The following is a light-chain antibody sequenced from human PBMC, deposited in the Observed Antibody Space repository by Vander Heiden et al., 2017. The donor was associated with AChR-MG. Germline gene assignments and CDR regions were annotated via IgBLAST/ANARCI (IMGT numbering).Light chain of an antibody. Sequence: EIVMTQSPGTLSVSPGGRATLACRASQSLRTNLAWYQQRPGQGPRLLIYGASTRAPGIPDRFSGNGSGTECTLTINSLQSEDFAVYYCQQYNNWPPITFGQGTRLEIQ. CDR1: QSLRTN. CDR2: GAS. V-gene: IGKV3-15*01. J-gene: IGKJ5*01. CDR3: QQYNNWPPIT.